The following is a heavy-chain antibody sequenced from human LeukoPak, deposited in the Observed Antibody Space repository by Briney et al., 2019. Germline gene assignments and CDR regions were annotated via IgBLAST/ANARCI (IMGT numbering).Heavy chain of an antibody. V-gene: IGHV4-59*01. CDR1: GGSLSPNY. Sequence: SETLSLTCRVSGGSLSPNYWNWVRQTPGKGLEWIGYIHYTGSTSYNPSLKSRITISVATSENQVSLTVKSVTAADTTVYYCARGYYDSRCHYLVAFDLWGQGVLVTVSS. CDR3: ARGYYDSRCHYLVAFDL. D-gene: IGHD3-10*01. J-gene: IGHJ4*02. CDR2: IHYTGST.